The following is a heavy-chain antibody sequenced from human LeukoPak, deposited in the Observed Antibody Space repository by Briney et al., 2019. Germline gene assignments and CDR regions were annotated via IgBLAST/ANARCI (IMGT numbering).Heavy chain of an antibody. CDR2: IYYSGST. J-gene: IGHJ4*02. D-gene: IGHD1-26*01. V-gene: IGHV4-39*01. CDR3: ARLTSGSYRLAFDY. CDR1: GSSISSSTYY. Sequence: SETLSLTCTVSGSSISSSTYYWGWIRQPPGKGLEWIGSIYYSGSTYYNPSLKSRVTISVDTSKNQFSLKLSSVTAADTAVYYCARLTSGSYRLAFDYWGQGTLVTVSS.